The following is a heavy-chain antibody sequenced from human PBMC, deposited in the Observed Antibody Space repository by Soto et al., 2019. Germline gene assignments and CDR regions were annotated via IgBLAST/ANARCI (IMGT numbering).Heavy chain of an antibody. V-gene: IGHV1-46*01. CDR1: GYTFTRYY. D-gene: IGHD3-16*02. CDR3: ARDRVSSDGYYYYYGMDV. Sequence: GGSVKVSCKASGYTFTRYYMHWVVQAPVQGREWMGIINPSGGSTSYAQKFQGRVTMTRDTSTSTVYMELSSLRSEDTAVYYCARDRVSSDGYYYYYGMDVWGQGTTVTVSS. J-gene: IGHJ6*02. CDR2: INPSGGST.